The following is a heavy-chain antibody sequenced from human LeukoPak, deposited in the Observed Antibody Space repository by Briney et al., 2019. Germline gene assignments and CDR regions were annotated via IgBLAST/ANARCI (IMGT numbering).Heavy chain of an antibody. CDR1: GFTFRDHG. J-gene: IGHJ4*02. Sequence: TGGSLRLSCAASGFTFRDHGMHWVPQAPGKGLEWVAFIRYDGSNKNFVDSVKGRFTISRDNSKNTLYLQMNSLRAEDTAVYYCAKDAKKYSSAWYEDYWGQGTLVTVSS. CDR3: AKDAKKYSSAWYEDY. D-gene: IGHD6-19*01. CDR2: IRYDGSNK. V-gene: IGHV3-30*02.